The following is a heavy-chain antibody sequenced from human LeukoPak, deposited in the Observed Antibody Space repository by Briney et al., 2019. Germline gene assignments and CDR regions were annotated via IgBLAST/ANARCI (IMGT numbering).Heavy chain of an antibody. CDR3: ARDSALGL. V-gene: IGHV4-59*01. D-gene: IGHD3-10*01. CDR1: GGSISSNY. Sequence: SETLSLTCTVSGGSISSNYWSWIRQPPGKGLEWIGYIYYSGSTNYNPSLKSRVTISVDTSKNQFSLKLSSVTAADTAVYYCARDSALGLWGQGTLVTVSS. CDR2: IYYSGST. J-gene: IGHJ5*02.